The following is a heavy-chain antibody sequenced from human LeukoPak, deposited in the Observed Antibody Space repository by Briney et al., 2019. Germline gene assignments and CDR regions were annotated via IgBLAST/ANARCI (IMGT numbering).Heavy chain of an antibody. Sequence: ASVKVSFKASGYTFTSYGISWVRQAPGQGLEWMGWISAYNGNANYAQKLQGRVTMTTDTSTSTAYMELRSLRSDDTAVYYCARVVYGSSCFDPWGQGTLVTVSS. J-gene: IGHJ5*02. D-gene: IGHD6-13*01. CDR1: GYTFTSYG. CDR3: ARVVYGSSCFDP. V-gene: IGHV1-18*04. CDR2: ISAYNGNA.